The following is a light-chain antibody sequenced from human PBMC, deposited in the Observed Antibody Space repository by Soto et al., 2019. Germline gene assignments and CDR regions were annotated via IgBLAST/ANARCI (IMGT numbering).Light chain of an antibody. J-gene: IGKJ3*01. CDR2: AAS. CDR1: QTIMTY. V-gene: IGKV1-39*01. CDR3: QQYDDWLFT. Sequence: DIQMTQSPSSLSASVGDEVTITCRASQTIMTYLNWYQLKPGKPPRLLIYAASSLQSGVPSRFSGSGSGTDFTLTISSLQPEDFAVYYCQQYDDWLFTFGPGTKVDIK.